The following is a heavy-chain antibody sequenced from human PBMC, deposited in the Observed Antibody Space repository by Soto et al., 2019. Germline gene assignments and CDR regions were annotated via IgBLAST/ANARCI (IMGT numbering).Heavy chain of an antibody. Sequence: QVQLVESGGGVVQPGGSLRLSCAASGFTFSSYGMHWVRQAPGKGLEWVAVIWYDGNNKYYADSVKGRFTISRDNSNNTLYVQMTSPRAEDTAVYYCARGLHSLFDYWGQGTLVTVSS. CDR3: ARGLHSLFDY. V-gene: IGHV3-33*01. CDR2: IWYDGNNK. J-gene: IGHJ4*02. CDR1: GFTFSSYG. D-gene: IGHD2-21*01.